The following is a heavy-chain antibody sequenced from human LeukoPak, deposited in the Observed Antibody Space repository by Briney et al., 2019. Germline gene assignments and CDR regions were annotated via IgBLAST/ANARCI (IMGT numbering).Heavy chain of an antibody. CDR1: GFTFSSYA. Sequence: GGSLRLSCAASGFTFSSYAMSWVRQAPGKGLEWVAVISYDGSNKYYADSVKGRFTISRDNSKNTLYLQMNSLRAEDTAVYYCAKGVTNDYWGQGTLVTVSS. CDR3: AKGVTNDY. CDR2: ISYDGSNK. J-gene: IGHJ4*02. V-gene: IGHV3-30*18. D-gene: IGHD4-17*01.